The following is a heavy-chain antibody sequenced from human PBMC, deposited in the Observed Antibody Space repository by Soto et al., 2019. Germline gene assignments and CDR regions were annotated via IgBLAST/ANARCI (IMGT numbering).Heavy chain of an antibody. CDR3: ARAYEASSGWKFDY. J-gene: IGHJ4*02. D-gene: IGHD6-19*01. CDR1: GFTFSNFW. V-gene: IGHV3-7*03. Sequence: EVQLVDSGGGLVHPGGSLRLSCAASGFTFSNFWMTWVRQAPGKGLEWVANIKEDGSRTYYVDSVKGRFTISRDNAENSLYLQLNSLRADDTAVDYCARAYEASSGWKFDYWGQGILVTVSS. CDR2: IKEDGSRT.